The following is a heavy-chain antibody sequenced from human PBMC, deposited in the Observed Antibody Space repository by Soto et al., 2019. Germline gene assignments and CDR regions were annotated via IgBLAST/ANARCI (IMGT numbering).Heavy chain of an antibody. V-gene: IGHV3-13*04. D-gene: IGHD3-9*01. CDR3: ARARLYYDILTGYYSRIDAFDI. Sequence: GGSLRLSCAASGFTFSSYDMHWVRQATGKGLEWVSAIGTAGDTYYPGSVKGRFTISRENAKNSLYLQMNSLRAGDTAVYYCARARLYYDILTGYYSRIDAFDIWGQGTMVTVSS. J-gene: IGHJ3*02. CDR2: IGTAGDT. CDR1: GFTFSSYD.